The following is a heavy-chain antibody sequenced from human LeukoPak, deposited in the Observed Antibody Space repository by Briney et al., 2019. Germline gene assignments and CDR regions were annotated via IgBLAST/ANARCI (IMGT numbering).Heavy chain of an antibody. Sequence: GGSLRLSCAASGFTFSTYWMSWVRQATGKGLEWVASIKQDGSQKYSVDSVKGRFTISRDNAKNSLYLQMNSLRAEDTAMYYCARIGYTSSGFDYWGQGTLVTVSS. CDR2: IKQDGSQK. J-gene: IGHJ4*02. D-gene: IGHD6-13*01. CDR3: ARIGYTSSGFDY. V-gene: IGHV3-7*01. CDR1: GFTFSTYW.